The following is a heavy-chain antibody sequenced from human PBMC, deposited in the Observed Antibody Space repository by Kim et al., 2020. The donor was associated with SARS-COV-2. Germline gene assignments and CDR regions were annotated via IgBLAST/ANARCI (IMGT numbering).Heavy chain of an antibody. CDR1: GFTFSSYG. J-gene: IGHJ4*02. CDR3: AKDRRGAWGNY. Sequence: GGSLRLSCAASGFTFSSYGMHWVRQAPGKGLEWVAVISYDGSNKYYADSVKGRFTISRDNSKNTLYLQMNSLRAEDTAVYYCAKDRRGAWGNYWGQGTLVTVSS. CDR2: ISYDGSNK. V-gene: IGHV3-30*18. D-gene: IGHD3-16*01.